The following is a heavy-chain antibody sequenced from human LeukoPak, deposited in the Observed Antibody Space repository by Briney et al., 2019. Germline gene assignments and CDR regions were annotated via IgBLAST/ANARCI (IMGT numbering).Heavy chain of an antibody. CDR3: ARDEGCLDY. CDR2: IIPIFGTA. D-gene: IGHD2-2*01. CDR1: GYTFTGYY. Sequence: SVKVSCKASGYTFTGYYIHWVRQAPGQGLEWMGGIIPIFGTANYAQKFQGRVTITADESTSTAYMELSSLRSEDTAVYYCARDEGCLDYWGQGTLVTVSS. V-gene: IGHV1-69*13. J-gene: IGHJ4*02.